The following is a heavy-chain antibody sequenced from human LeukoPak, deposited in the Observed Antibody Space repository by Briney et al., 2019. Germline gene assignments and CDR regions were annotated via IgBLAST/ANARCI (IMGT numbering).Heavy chain of an antibody. V-gene: IGHV3-53*01. Sequence: PGGSLRLSCAASGFTVSSNYMSWVRQAPGKGLEWVSVIYSGGSTYYADSVKGRFTISRDNAKNSLYLQMNSLRAEDTALYYCAREGEYYDSKPSFFDYWGQGTLVTVSS. D-gene: IGHD3-22*01. CDR2: IYSGGST. CDR3: AREGEYYDSKPSFFDY. J-gene: IGHJ4*02. CDR1: GFTVSSNY.